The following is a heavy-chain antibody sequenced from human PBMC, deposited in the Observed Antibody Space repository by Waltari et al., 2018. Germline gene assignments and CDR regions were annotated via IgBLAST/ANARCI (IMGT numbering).Heavy chain of an antibody. CDR3: AHSGVMTTVTTDYYGMDV. Sequence: QITLKESGPTLVKPTQTLPLTCTFPGFSLSTSGVGVGWIRQPPGKALEWLALIYWDDDKRYSPSLKSRLTITKDTSKNQVVLTMTNMDPVDTATYYCAHSGVMTTVTTDYYGMDVWGQGTTVTVSS. J-gene: IGHJ6*02. CDR2: IYWDDDK. V-gene: IGHV2-5*02. CDR1: GFSLSTSGVG. D-gene: IGHD4-4*01.